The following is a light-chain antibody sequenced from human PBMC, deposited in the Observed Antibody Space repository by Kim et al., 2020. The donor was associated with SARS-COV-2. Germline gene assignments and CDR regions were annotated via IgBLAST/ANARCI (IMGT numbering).Light chain of an antibody. CDR1: QSVSSN. V-gene: IGKV3-15*01. CDR2: GAS. J-gene: IGKJ2*01. CDR3: QQYNNWPPDT. Sequence: VYAGERATHACWASQSVSSNVAWYQTNPGHAPRSLLHGASGRATGIPARFHGSGYGKEFTLTIRSRQSEEFAVYYCQQYNNWPPDTFGQGTKLEI.